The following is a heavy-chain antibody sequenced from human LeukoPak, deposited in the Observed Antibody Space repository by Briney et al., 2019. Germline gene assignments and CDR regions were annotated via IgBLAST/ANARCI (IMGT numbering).Heavy chain of an antibody. CDR2: ISPSGGST. D-gene: IGHD3-22*01. CDR1: GFTISNYD. CDR3: ARDITGGYSFDY. Sequence: GGSLRLSCAASGFTISNYDMSWVRQAPGKGLEWVSGISPSGGSTNYADSVKGRFSISRDHSKHTLYLQMNSLRAEDTAVYYCARDITGGYSFDYWGQGTLVTVSS. J-gene: IGHJ4*02. V-gene: IGHV3-23*01.